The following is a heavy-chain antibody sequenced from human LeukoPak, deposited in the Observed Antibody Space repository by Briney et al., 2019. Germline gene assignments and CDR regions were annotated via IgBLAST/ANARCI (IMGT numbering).Heavy chain of an antibody. V-gene: IGHV3-11*01. Sequence: GGSLRLSCAASGFTFSDYYMSWIRQVPGKGLEWVSYISSSGSTIYYADSVKGRFTISRDNAKNSLYLQMNSLRAEDTAVYYCARDLIGIAAAAPDYWGQGTLVTVSS. CDR3: ARDLIGIAAAAPDY. CDR1: GFTFSDYY. D-gene: IGHD6-13*01. CDR2: ISSSGSTI. J-gene: IGHJ4*02.